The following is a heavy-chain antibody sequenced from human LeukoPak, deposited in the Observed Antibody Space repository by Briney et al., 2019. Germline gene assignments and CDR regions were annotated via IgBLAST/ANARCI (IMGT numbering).Heavy chain of an antibody. D-gene: IGHD1-26*01. CDR3: ARPESLLRGDAFDI. CDR1: GGSFSGYY. CDR2: INHSGST. J-gene: IGHJ3*02. Sequence: SSETLSLTCAVYGGSFSGYYWSWIRQPPGKGLEWIGEINHSGSTNYNPSLKSRVTISVDTSKNQFSLKLSSVTAADTAVYYCARPESLLRGDAFDIWGQGTMVTVSS. V-gene: IGHV4-34*01.